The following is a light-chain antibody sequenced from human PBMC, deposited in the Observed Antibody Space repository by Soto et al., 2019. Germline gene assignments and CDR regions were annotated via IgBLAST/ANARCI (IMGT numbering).Light chain of an antibody. Sequence: QPVLTQSPSASASLGASVKLTCTLSSGHSNYAIAWHQQQPEKGPRYLMKVNSDGSHRKGDGIPDRFSGSSSRAQRYLTISSLQSEDEADYYCQTWGTGIRVFGTGTKVTVL. CDR3: QTWGTGIRV. CDR1: SGHSNYA. V-gene: IGLV4-69*01. CDR2: VNSDGSH. J-gene: IGLJ1*01.